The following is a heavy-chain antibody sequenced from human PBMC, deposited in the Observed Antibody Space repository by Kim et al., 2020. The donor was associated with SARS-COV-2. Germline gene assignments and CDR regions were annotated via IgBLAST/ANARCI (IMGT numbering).Heavy chain of an antibody. CDR1: GYTFTSYA. CDR2: INTNTGNP. J-gene: IGHJ6*02. V-gene: IGHV7-4-1*02. CDR3: ARVPRGYDILLYYYGMDV. D-gene: IGHD3-9*01. Sequence: ASVKVSCKASGYTFTSYAMNWVRQAPGQGLEWMGWINTNTGNPTYAQGFTGRFVFSLDTSVSTAYLQISSLKAEDTAVYYCARVPRGYDILLYYYGMDVSGQGTTVTVSS.